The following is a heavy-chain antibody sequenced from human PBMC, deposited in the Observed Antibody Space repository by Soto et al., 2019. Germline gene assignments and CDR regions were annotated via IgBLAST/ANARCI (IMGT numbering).Heavy chain of an antibody. CDR3: ARDKITGLFDY. Sequence: QVQLQQWGAGLLKPSETLSLTCAVYGGSFSGYYWTWIRQPPGTGLEWIGEINHSGSTNYNPSLKXXVTISVDTPKNQFSLKPTSVTAADTAVYYCARDKITGLFDYWGQGTLVTVSS. D-gene: IGHD2-8*02. CDR1: GGSFSGYY. CDR2: INHSGST. V-gene: IGHV4-34*01. J-gene: IGHJ4*02.